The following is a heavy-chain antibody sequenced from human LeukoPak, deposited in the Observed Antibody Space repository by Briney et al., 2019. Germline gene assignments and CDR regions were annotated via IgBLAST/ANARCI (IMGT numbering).Heavy chain of an antibody. J-gene: IGHJ6*02. Sequence: PSETLSLTRTVSGGSISSSSYYWGWIRQPPGTGLEWIGSIYYSGSTYYNPSLKSRVTISVDTSKNQFSLKLSSVTAADTAVYYCARNGHYDFWSGYYGNYYYYGMDVWGQGTTVTVS. D-gene: IGHD3-3*01. CDR1: GGSISSSSYY. CDR3: ARNGHYDFWSGYYGNYYYYGMDV. V-gene: IGHV4-39*01. CDR2: IYYSGST.